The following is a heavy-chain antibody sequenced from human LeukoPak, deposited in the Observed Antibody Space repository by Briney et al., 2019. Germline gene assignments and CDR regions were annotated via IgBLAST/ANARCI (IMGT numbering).Heavy chain of an antibody. Sequence: ASVKVSCKASGYTFTSYYMHWVRQAPGQGLEWMGIINPSGGSTSYAQKFQGRVTMTRDMSTSTVYMELSSLRSEGTAVYYCARENYYDSSGPNWFDPWGQGTLVTVSS. J-gene: IGHJ5*02. V-gene: IGHV1-46*01. CDR3: ARENYYDSSGPNWFDP. D-gene: IGHD3-22*01. CDR1: GYTFTSYY. CDR2: INPSGGST.